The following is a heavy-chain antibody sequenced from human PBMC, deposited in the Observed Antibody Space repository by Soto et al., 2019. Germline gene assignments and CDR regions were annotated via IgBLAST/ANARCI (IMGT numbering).Heavy chain of an antibody. CDR3: ARDVSPGSSGYYFDAFDI. Sequence: EVQLVESGGGLVQPGGSLRLSCAATGFAFGDYWMTWVRQAPGKGLEWVANIKKDGSKKSYLDSVRGRFTISRDNTENSLFLHMNSLRAEDTALYYCARDVSPGSSGYYFDAFDIWGPGTTVTVSS. CDR2: IKKDGSKK. CDR1: GFAFGDYW. D-gene: IGHD6-25*01. V-gene: IGHV3-7*05. J-gene: IGHJ3*02.